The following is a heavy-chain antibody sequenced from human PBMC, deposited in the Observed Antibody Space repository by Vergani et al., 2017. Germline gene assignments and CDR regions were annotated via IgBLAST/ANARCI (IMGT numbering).Heavy chain of an antibody. J-gene: IGHJ6*02. V-gene: IGHV4-59*10. CDR2: IYTSGST. D-gene: IGHD3-3*01. Sequence: QVQLQQWGAGLLKPSETLSLTCAVYGGSISSYYWSWIRQPAGKGLEWIGRIYTSGSTNYNPSLKSRVTMSVDTSKNQFSLKLSSVTAADTAVYYWARDRQYYDFWSGYIERQAHDGMDVWGQGTTVTVSS. CDR1: GGSISSYY. CDR3: ARDRQYYDFWSGYIERQAHDGMDV.